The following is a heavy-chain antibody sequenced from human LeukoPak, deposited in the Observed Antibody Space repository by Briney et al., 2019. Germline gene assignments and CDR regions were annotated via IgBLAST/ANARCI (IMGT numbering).Heavy chain of an antibody. CDR2: INHSGST. D-gene: IGHD3-9*01. Sequence: SETLSLTCAVYGGSFGGYYWSWIRQPPGRGLEWIGEINHSGSTNYNPSLKSRVTISVDTSKNQFSLKLSSVTAADTAVYYCARTYYDILTSYNPYFDYWGQGTLVTVSS. CDR1: GGSFGGYY. CDR3: ARTYYDILTSYNPYFDY. J-gene: IGHJ4*02. V-gene: IGHV4-34*01.